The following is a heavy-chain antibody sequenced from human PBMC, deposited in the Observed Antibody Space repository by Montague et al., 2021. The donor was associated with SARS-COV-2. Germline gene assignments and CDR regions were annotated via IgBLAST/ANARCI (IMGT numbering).Heavy chain of an antibody. Sequence: SETLSLTCAVYGGSFSGYYWSWIRQPPGKGLEWIGEINHSGSTNYNPSLKSRVTISVDTSKNQFSLKLSSVTAADTAVYYCARGRRRAARPSGGYFDLWGRGTLVTVSS. J-gene: IGHJ2*01. V-gene: IGHV4-34*01. CDR1: GGSFSGYY. CDR3: ARGRRRAARPSGGYFDL. CDR2: INHSGST. D-gene: IGHD6-6*01.